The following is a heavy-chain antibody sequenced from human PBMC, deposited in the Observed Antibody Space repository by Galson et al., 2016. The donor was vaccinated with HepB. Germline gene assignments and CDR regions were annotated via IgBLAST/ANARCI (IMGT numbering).Heavy chain of an antibody. CDR2: IIPIFGTA. J-gene: IGHJ4*02. CDR3: AKKERDVPFLEVLCHFDY. Sequence: SVKVSCKASGGTFSSYAISWVRQAPGQGLEWMGGIIPIFGTANYAQKFQGRVTITADESTSTAYMELSSLRAEDTAIYYCAKKERDVPFLEVLCHFDYWGQGDLVTVSS. V-gene: IGHV1-69*13. CDR1: GGTFSSYA. D-gene: IGHD3-3*02.